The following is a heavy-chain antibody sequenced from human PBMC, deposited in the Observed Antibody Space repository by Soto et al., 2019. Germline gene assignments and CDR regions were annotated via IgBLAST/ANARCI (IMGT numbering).Heavy chain of an antibody. D-gene: IGHD6-19*01. CDR1: GFTFSSYA. V-gene: IGHV3-23*01. CDR3: ACPDRQRSGWFAEYFQQ. Sequence: GGSLRLSCAASGFTFSSYAMSSVRQAPGKGLEWVSAISGSGGSTYYADSVKGRFTISRDNSKNTLYLQMNSLRAEDTAVYYCACPDRQRSGWFAEYFQQWGQGTLVTVSS. CDR2: ISGSGGST. J-gene: IGHJ1*01.